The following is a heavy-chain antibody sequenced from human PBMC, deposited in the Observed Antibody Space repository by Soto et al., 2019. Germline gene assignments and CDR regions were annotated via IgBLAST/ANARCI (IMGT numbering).Heavy chain of an antibody. J-gene: IGHJ4*02. CDR3: TTVIQNSSGYPVGY. D-gene: IGHD3-22*01. V-gene: IGHV3-15*07. CDR1: GFTFSNAW. Sequence: EVQLVESGGGLVKPGGSLRLSCAASGFTFSNAWMNWVRQAPGKGLEWVGRIKSKTDGGTTDYAASVKGRFTISRDDSKNTLYLQMNSLKTEDTAVYYCTTVIQNSSGYPVGYWGQGTLVTVSS. CDR2: IKSKTDGGTT.